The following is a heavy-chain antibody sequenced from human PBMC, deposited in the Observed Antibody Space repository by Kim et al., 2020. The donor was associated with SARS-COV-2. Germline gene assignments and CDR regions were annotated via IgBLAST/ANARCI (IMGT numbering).Heavy chain of an antibody. CDR1: GYSFTSYW. D-gene: IGHD1-26*01. V-gene: IGHV5-51*01. CDR2: FYPGDSDT. Sequence: GESLKISCKGSGYSFTSYWIGWVRQMPGKGLEWMGIFYPGDSDTRYSPSFQGQVTISADKSISTAYLQWSSLKASDTAMYYCARLTSGVLPSGPYYYYGMDVWGQGTTVTVSS. CDR3: ARLTSGVLPSGPYYYYGMDV. J-gene: IGHJ6*02.